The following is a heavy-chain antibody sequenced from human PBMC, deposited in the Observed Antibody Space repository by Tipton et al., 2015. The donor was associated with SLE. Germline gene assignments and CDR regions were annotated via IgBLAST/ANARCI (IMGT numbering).Heavy chain of an antibody. CDR2: IYYSGST. Sequence: LRLSCTVSGGSIGSYYWSWIRQPPGKGLEWIGYIYYSGSTNYNPSLKSRVTISVDTSKNQFSLKLSSVTAADTAVYYCARWAGPTVNFDYWGQGTLVTVSS. V-gene: IGHV4-59*01. CDR3: ARWAGPTVNFDY. CDR1: GGSIGSYY. J-gene: IGHJ4*02. D-gene: IGHD4-11*01.